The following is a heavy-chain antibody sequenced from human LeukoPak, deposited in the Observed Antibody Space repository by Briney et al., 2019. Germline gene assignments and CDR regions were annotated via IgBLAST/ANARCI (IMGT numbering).Heavy chain of an antibody. CDR2: ISSSSSYI. D-gene: IGHD2-2*01. V-gene: IGHV3-21*01. CDR1: GFTFSSYS. J-gene: IGHJ4*02. Sequence: PGGSLRLSCAASGFTFSSYSMNWVRQAPGKGLEWVSSISSSSSYIYYADSVKGRFTISRDNAKNSLYLQMNSLRAEDTAVYYCAKDRVSQLVVPAAPFDYWGQGTLVTVSS. CDR3: AKDRVSQLVVPAAPFDY.